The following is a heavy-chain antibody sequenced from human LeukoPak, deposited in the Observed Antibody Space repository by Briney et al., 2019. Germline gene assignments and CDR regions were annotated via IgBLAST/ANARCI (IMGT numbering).Heavy chain of an antibody. CDR3: ARSPEVGATLASYFDY. Sequence: SVKVSCKASGGTFSSYAISWVRQAPGQGLEWMGGIIPIFGIANYAQKFQGRVTITADESTSTAYMELSSLRSEDTAVYYCARSPEVGATLASYFDYWGQGTLVTVSS. J-gene: IGHJ4*02. CDR1: GGTFSSYA. CDR2: IIPIFGIA. D-gene: IGHD1-26*01. V-gene: IGHV1-69*13.